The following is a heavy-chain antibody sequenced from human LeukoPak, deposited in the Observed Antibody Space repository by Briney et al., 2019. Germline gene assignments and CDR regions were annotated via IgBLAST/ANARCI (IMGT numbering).Heavy chain of an antibody. CDR1: GGTFSSYA. CDR3: AREGTAMVPFDY. J-gene: IGHJ4*02. D-gene: IGHD5-18*01. V-gene: IGHV1-69*05. Sequence: ASVKVSCKASGGTFSSYAISWVRQAPGQGLEWMGRIIPIFGTANYAQKFQGRVTITTDESTSTAYMELSSLRSEDTAVYYCAREGTAMVPFDYWGQGTLVTVSS. CDR2: IIPIFGTA.